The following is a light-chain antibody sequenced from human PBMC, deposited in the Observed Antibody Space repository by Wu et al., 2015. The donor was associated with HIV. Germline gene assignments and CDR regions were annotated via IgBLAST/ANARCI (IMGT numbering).Light chain of an antibody. Sequence: DIQMTQSPSSLSTSVGDRVTITCRASQSIGTYLHWYQQKPGKAPNLLIYAASNLKSGVPSRFSGSGSGTDFTLTINGLQPEDFATYYCQQSSSALITFGQGTRLDIK. V-gene: IGKV1-39*01. CDR2: AAS. CDR1: QSIGTY. CDR3: QQSSSALIT. J-gene: IGKJ5*01.